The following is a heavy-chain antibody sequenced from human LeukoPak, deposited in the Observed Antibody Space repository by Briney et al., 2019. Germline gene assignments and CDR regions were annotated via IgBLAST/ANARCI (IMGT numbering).Heavy chain of an antibody. Sequence: GGSLRLSCAASAFTFRSFGMQWVRQAPGKGLEWVAFISSDGGNVYYADPVNGRFSIPRGNFKATLYLQMNSLRPEDTAVYYCAKGQQGHMWLDNWGQGTLVIVSS. CDR2: ISSDGGNV. V-gene: IGHV3-30*18. J-gene: IGHJ4*02. CDR1: AFTFRSFG. D-gene: IGHD6-13*01. CDR3: AKGQQGHMWLDN.